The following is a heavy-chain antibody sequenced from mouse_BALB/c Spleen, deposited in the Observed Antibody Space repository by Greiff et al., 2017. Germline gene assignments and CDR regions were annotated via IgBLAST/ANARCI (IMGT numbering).Heavy chain of an antibody. J-gene: IGHJ4*01. CDR1: GFNIKDTY. CDR2: IDPANGNT. V-gene: IGHV14-3*02. CDR3: ARTYDYDGYYAMDY. D-gene: IGHD2-4*01. Sequence: EVQLQQSGAELVKPGASVKLSCTASGFNIKDTYMHWVKQRPEQGLEWIGRIDPANGNTKYDPKFQGKATITADTSSNTAYLQLSSLTSEDTAVYYCARTYDYDGYYAMDYWGQGTSVTVSS.